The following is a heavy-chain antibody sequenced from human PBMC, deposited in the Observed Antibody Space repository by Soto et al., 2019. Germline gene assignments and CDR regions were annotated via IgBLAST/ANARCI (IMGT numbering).Heavy chain of an antibody. V-gene: IGHV1-18*04. D-gene: IGHD2-15*01. Sequence: QVQLVQSGVEVKKPGASVKVSCKASGYTFISHGINWVRQAPVQGLEWMGWISGKNGNTNYAQKLQGRVTLTTDTSTSTAYMELRSLRSDDTAVYYCARVSSSIVVVPDYGMDVWGQGTTVTVSS. CDR1: GYTFISHG. CDR3: ARVSSSIVVVPDYGMDV. J-gene: IGHJ6*02. CDR2: ISGKNGNT.